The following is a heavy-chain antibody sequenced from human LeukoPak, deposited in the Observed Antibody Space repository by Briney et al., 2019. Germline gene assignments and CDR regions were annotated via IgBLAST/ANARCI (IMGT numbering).Heavy chain of an antibody. CDR3: ARAISGSHFDS. CDR2: INHSGST. J-gene: IGHJ4*02. D-gene: IGHD1-26*01. Sequence: KPSETLSLTCTVSGGSISSNSYYWGWIRQPPGKGLEWIGEINHSGSTNYNPSLKSRVTISVDTSKNQFSLKLSSVTAADTAMYYCARAISGSHFDSWGQGTLVTVSS. V-gene: IGHV4-39*07. CDR1: GGSISSNSYY.